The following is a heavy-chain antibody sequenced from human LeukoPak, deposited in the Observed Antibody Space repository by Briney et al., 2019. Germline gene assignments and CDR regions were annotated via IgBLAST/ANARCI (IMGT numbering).Heavy chain of an antibody. J-gene: IGHJ3*02. CDR1: GFTLSSYR. CDR2: IRSSSSTI. D-gene: IGHD2-15*01. Sequence: GGSLRLSCAASGFTLSSYRMNWVRQAPGKGLEWVSYIRSSSSTIYYADSVKGRFTISSDNAKNSLYMRMNTLRDEDTAVYFCARDSGYAFDTWGQGTMVTVSS. V-gene: IGHV3-48*02. CDR3: ARDSGYAFDT.